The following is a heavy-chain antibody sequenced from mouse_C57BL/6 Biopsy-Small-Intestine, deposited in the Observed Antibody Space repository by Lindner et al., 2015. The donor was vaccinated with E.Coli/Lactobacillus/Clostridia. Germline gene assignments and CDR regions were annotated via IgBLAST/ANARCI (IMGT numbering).Heavy chain of an antibody. Sequence: SVKVSCKVSDYTFTDHYMHWVQQAPGKGPEWMGLVDPEDGHTIYAEKFQGRVTITADTSTDTTYLELSSLRSEDTAVYYCATIGVSMVRVTWGQGTLVTVS. CDR1: DYTFTDHY. V-gene: IGHV14-2*02. CDR2: VDPEDGHT. CDR3: ATIGVSMVRVT. J-gene: IGHJ3*01. D-gene: IGHD2-2*01.